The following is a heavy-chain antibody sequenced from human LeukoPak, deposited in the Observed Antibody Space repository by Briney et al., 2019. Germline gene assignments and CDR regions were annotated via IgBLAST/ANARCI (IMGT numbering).Heavy chain of an antibody. V-gene: IGHV3-30*02. J-gene: IGHJ6*03. CDR1: GFTFSSYG. CDR3: AKVGGGGAARPAGYMDV. Sequence: GGSLRLSCAASGFTFSSYGMHWVRQAPCKGLEWVAFIRYDGSNKYYADSVKGRFTISRDNSKNTLYLQMNSLRAEDTAVYYCAKVGGGGAARPAGYMDVWGKGTTVTVSS. CDR2: IRYDGSNK. D-gene: IGHD6-6*01.